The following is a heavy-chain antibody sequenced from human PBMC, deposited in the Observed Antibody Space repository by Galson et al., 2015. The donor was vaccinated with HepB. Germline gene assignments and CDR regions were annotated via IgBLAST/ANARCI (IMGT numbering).Heavy chain of an antibody. D-gene: IGHD6-13*01. V-gene: IGHV3-7*01. CDR3: AKEGRTAAAGVGWEFDY. Sequence: SLRLSCAVSGFTFSSYWMSWVRQAPGKGLEWVANIKQDGSEKYYVDSVEGRFTISRDNAKNSLYLQMNSLRVEDTAVYYCAKEGRTAAAGVGWEFDYWGQRSLVTVSS. CDR1: GFTFSSYW. J-gene: IGHJ4*02. CDR2: IKQDGSEK.